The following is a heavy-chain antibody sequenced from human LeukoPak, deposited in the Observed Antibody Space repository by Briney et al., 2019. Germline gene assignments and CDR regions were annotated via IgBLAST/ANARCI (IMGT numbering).Heavy chain of an antibody. J-gene: IGHJ6*04. CDR1: GFTFSNYA. CDR2: ISSSSSYI. CDR3: ARDPGGYSSGGELDV. V-gene: IGHV3-21*01. D-gene: IGHD6-19*01. Sequence: GGSLRLSCAASGFTFSNYAMTWVRRAPGKGLEWVSSISSSSSYIYYADSVKGRFTISRDNAKNSLYLQMNSLRAEDMAVYYCARDPGGYSSGGELDVWGKGTTVTVSS.